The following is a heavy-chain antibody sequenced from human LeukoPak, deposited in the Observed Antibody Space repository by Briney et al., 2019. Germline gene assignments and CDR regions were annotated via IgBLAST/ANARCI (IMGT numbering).Heavy chain of an antibody. CDR3: ASNYYDSSGYYGGVDY. CDR1: GFTFSSYE. V-gene: IGHV3-48*03. CDR2: ISSSGSTI. D-gene: IGHD3-22*01. Sequence: GGSLRLSCAASGFTFSSYEMNWVRQAPGKGLEWVSYISSSGSTIYYADSVKGRFTISRDNAKNSLYLQMNSLRAEDTAVYYCASNYYDSSGYYGGVDYWGQGTLVTVSS. J-gene: IGHJ4*02.